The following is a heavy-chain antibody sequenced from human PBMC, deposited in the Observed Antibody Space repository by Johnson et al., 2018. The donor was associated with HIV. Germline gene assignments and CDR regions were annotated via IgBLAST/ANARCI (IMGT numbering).Heavy chain of an antibody. Sequence: VQLVESGGDLVKPGGSLRLSCAASGFTFSNAWMNWVRQAPGKGLEWVGRIKSNSDGGEADYAAPVKDRFTISRANSTNTLYLQMNSLTAEDTAVYYCATFYYDNRDYYELASFLTDASDIWGQGTMVTVSS. CDR3: ATFYYDNRDYYELASFLTDASDI. D-gene: IGHD3-22*01. J-gene: IGHJ3*02. V-gene: IGHV3-15*01. CDR2: IKSNSDGGEA. CDR1: GFTFSNAW.